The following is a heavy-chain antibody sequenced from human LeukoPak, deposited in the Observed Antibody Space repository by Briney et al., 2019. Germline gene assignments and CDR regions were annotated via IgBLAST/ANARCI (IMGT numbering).Heavy chain of an antibody. CDR1: GFTFSDYY. D-gene: IGHD3-10*01. Sequence: GGSLRLSCAASGFTFSDYYMSWIRQAPGKGLEWVSYISSSGSTIYYADSVKGRFTISRDNSKNTLYLQMNSLRAEDTAVYYCAKGLYHYYGSGSYTLDYWGQGTQVTVSS. CDR3: AKGLYHYYGSGSYTLDY. J-gene: IGHJ4*02. CDR2: ISSSGSTI. V-gene: IGHV3-11*01.